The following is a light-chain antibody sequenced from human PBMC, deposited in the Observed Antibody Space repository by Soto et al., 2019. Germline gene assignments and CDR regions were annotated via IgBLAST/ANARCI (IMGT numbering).Light chain of an antibody. Sequence: QSALTQPRSVSGSPGQSVTISCTGTSSDVGGYNYVSWYQQHPGKVPKLMISGVSQRPSGVPDRFSGSKSGNTASLTISGLQADDEADYYCCSYAGSYTGVFGGGTKLTVL. CDR1: SSDVGGYNY. CDR3: CSYAGSYTGV. V-gene: IGLV2-11*01. CDR2: GVS. J-gene: IGLJ3*02.